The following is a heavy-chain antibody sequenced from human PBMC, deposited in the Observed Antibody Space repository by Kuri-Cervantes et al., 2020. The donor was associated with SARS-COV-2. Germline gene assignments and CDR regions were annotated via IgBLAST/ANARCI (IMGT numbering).Heavy chain of an antibody. CDR2: FDPEDGET. CDR3: ARTGWATVTTSTGWLQFGVLDY. Sequence: ASVKVSCKVSGYTLTELSMHWVRQAPGKGLEWMGGFDPEDGETIYAQKFQGRVTMTTDTSTSTAYMELRSLRSDDTAVYYCARTGWATVTTSTGWLQFGVLDYWGQGTLVTVSS. J-gene: IGHJ4*02. V-gene: IGHV1-24*01. D-gene: IGHD4-11*01. CDR1: GYTLTELS.